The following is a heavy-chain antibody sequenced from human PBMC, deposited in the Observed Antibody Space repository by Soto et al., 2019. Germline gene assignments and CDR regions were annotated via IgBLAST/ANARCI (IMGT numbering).Heavy chain of an antibody. V-gene: IGHV1-18*01. D-gene: IGHD3-22*01. Sequence: ASVKGSCKASGFILNSYGISWGRQAPGQGLEWMGWISACNGNTNYAQKLQGRVTMTTDTSTSTAYMELRSLRSDDTAVYYCARDPTYFYDSSGYYDYWGQGTLVTVSS. CDR2: ISACNGNT. CDR3: ARDPTYFYDSSGYYDY. J-gene: IGHJ4*02. CDR1: GFILNSYG.